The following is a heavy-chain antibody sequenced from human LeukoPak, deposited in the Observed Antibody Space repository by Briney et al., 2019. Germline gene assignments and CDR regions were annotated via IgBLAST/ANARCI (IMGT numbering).Heavy chain of an antibody. D-gene: IGHD3-22*01. CDR1: GGTFSSYA. J-gene: IGHJ4*02. CDR2: IIPIFGTA. V-gene: IGHV1-69*05. Sequence: SVKVSCKASGGTFSSYAISWVRQAPGQGLEWMGRIIPIFGTANYARKFQGRVTITTDESTSTAYMELSSLRSEDTAVYYCARDQIPHYYDSSGYLRNWGQGTLVTVSS. CDR3: ARDQIPHYYDSSGYLRN.